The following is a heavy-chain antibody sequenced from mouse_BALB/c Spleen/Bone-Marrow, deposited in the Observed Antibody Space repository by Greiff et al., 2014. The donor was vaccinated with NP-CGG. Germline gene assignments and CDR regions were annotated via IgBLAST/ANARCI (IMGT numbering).Heavy chain of an antibody. D-gene: IGHD2-4*01. CDR1: GFSLTGYG. CDR2: IWGDGST. V-gene: IGHV2-6-7*01. Sequence: VQVAESGPGLVAPSQSLSITCTVSGFSLTGYGVSWVRQPPGKGLEWLGMIWGDGSTDYNSALKSRLSISKDNSKSQVFLKMNSLQTDDTARYYCARDSFLITRALDYWGQGTSVTVSS. J-gene: IGHJ4*01. CDR3: ARDSFLITRALDY.